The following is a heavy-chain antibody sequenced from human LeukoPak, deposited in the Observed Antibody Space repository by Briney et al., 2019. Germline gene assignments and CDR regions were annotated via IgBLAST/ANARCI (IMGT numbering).Heavy chain of an antibody. CDR1: GFTVSRNY. Sequence: GGSLRLSCAASGFTVSRNYVSWVRQAPGEGLGWVSVIYSGGSTYYADSVKGRLTISRDNSKNTLYLQMNSLRAEDTAVYYCARQAPGSDPFDYWGQGTLVTVSS. CDR2: IYSGGST. CDR3: ARQAPGSDPFDY. D-gene: IGHD7-27*01. J-gene: IGHJ4*02. V-gene: IGHV3-53*01.